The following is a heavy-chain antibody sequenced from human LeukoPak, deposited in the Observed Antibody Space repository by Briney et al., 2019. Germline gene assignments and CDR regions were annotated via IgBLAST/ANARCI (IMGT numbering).Heavy chain of an antibody. Sequence: GGSLRLSCAASGFTFSSYAMSWVRQAPGKGLEWVSAISGSGGSTYYADSVKGRFTISRDNSKNTLYLQMNSLRAEDTAVYYCAKDALYYYDGSGYPFDYWGQGTLVTVSS. J-gene: IGHJ4*02. CDR3: AKDALYYYDGSGYPFDY. D-gene: IGHD3-22*01. V-gene: IGHV3-23*01. CDR2: ISGSGGST. CDR1: GFTFSSYA.